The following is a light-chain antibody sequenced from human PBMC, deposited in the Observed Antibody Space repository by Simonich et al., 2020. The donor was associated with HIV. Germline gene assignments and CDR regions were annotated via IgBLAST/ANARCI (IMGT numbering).Light chain of an antibody. CDR1: QSISSW. Sequence: DIQMTQSPSTLSASVGDRVTITCRASQSISSWLAWYQQKPGKAPKLLIDKASSLESVVPSRFSGSGSGTEFTLTISSLQPDDFATYYCQQYNSYSMLTFGGGTKVEIK. CDR2: KAS. V-gene: IGKV1-5*03. CDR3: QQYNSYSMLT. J-gene: IGKJ4*01.